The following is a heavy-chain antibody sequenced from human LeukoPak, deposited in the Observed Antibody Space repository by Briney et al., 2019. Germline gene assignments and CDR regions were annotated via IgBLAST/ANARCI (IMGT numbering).Heavy chain of an antibody. CDR3: ARSIFSGSYAFDF. CDR2: INHSGST. D-gene: IGHD3-3*01. CDR1: GGSFSGYY. V-gene: IGHV4-34*01. J-gene: IGHJ4*01. Sequence: SETLSLTCAVYGGSFSGYYWSWIRQPPGKGLEWIGGINHSGSTNYNPSLKSRVTISVDTSKNQFSLKLSSVTAADTAVYYCARSIFSGSYAFDFWGHGTLVTVSS.